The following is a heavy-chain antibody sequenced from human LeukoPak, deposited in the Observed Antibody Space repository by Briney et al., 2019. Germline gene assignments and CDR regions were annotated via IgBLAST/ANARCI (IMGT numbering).Heavy chain of an antibody. CDR2: IKRKTDAGTT. Sequence: GGSLRLSCAASEFTFSSYSMNWVRQAPGKGLEWVGRIKRKTDAGTTDYAAPVKGRFTISRDDSKNTLYLQMNSLKTEDTAVYYCTTGNWGPYWGQGTLVTVSS. CDR1: EFTFSSYS. V-gene: IGHV3-15*07. J-gene: IGHJ4*02. D-gene: IGHD7-27*01. CDR3: TTGNWGPY.